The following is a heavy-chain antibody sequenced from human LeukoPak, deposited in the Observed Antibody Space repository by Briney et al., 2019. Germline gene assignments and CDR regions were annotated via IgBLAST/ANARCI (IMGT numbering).Heavy chain of an antibody. D-gene: IGHD6-6*01. CDR2: IIPSFDKT. CDR1: GGTFSSYA. J-gene: IGHJ3*02. CDR3: AQPLTSIHIANRAFDI. Sequence: ASVKVSCKASGGTFSSYAIAWVRRAPGQGLEWMGGIIPSFDKTNYAQKFQGRVTITADESTSTAYMELSSLRSEDTAVYYCAQPLTSIHIANRAFDIWGQGTMVTVSS. V-gene: IGHV1-69*13.